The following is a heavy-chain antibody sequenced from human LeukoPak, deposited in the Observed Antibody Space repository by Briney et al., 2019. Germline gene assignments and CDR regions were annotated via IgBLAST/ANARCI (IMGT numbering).Heavy chain of an antibody. V-gene: IGHV3-30-3*01. CDR2: ISYDGSNR. CDR1: GFTFSNYA. J-gene: IGHJ3*02. D-gene: IGHD2-21*02. CDR3: VLTVVNAFDI. Sequence: GGSLRLSCAGSGFTFSNYALHWVRQAPGKGLEWVAVISYDGSNRYYADSVKGRFTISRDNSENTLYLQTNSLRAEDTAVYYCVLTVVNAFDIWGQGTLVTVSS.